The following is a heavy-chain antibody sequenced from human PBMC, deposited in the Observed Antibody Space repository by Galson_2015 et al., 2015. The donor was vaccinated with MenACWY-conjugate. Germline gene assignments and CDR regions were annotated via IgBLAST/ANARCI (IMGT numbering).Heavy chain of an antibody. CDR2: ISTYGGST. J-gene: IGHJ4*02. Sequence: SLRLSCAGSGFILTDYDMHWVRQAPGKGLEYVSAISTYGGSTYYADSVKGRFTIPRDNSKNMLFPQMGSLRVEDTAVYYCARKDGATYGYNDYWGQGTLVIVSS. CDR1: GFILTDYD. CDR3: ARKDGATYGYNDY. D-gene: IGHD5-18*01. V-gene: IGHV3-64*02.